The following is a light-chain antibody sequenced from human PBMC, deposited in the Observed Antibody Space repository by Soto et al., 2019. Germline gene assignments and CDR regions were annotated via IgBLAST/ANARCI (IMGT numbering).Light chain of an antibody. Sequence: DIQMTQSPSSLSASVGDRVTITCRASQTVTTYLNWYQQMPGKAPKLLIYSAFSLQSGVPSRFSGSGSGTDFTLTISGLRPEDFVTYFCQQSYIAPYSFGQGTRLEIK. CDR1: QTVTTY. CDR3: QQSYIAPYS. V-gene: IGKV1-39*01. CDR2: SAF. J-gene: IGKJ2*03.